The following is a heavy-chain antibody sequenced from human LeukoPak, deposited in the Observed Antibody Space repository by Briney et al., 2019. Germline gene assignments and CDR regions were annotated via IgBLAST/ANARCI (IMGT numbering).Heavy chain of an antibody. D-gene: IGHD4-23*01. CDR2: IYPGDSDI. J-gene: IGHJ4*02. Sequence: GESLKISCKASGYTFTDYWIVWLRQMPGKGLEWMGIIYPGDSDIRYSPSFQGQVTISADKSISTAYLQWSSLKASDTAMYYCARGGTSLSSPYGYWGQGALVTVSS. CDR3: ARGGTSLSSPYGY. V-gene: IGHV5-51*01. CDR1: GYTFTDYW.